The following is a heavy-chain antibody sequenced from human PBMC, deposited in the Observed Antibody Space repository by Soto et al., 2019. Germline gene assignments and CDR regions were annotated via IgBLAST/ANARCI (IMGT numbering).Heavy chain of an antibody. V-gene: IGHV1-69*01. CDR1: GGTFSSYA. D-gene: IGHD6-19*01. Sequence: QVQLVQSGAEVKKPGSSVKVSCKASGGTFSSYAISWVRQAPGQGLEWMGGIIPIFGTANYAQKFQGRVTITADESTSTAYMKLSSLRSEDTAVYYCARGKIRYSSGWTGQYFDYWGQGTLVTVSS. CDR3: ARGKIRYSSGWTGQYFDY. J-gene: IGHJ4*02. CDR2: IIPIFGTA.